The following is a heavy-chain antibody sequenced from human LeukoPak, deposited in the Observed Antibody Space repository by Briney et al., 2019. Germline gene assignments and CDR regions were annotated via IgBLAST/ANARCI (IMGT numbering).Heavy chain of an antibody. Sequence: GGSLRLSCAASGFTLSSYSMNWVRQAPGKGLEWVSSISSSSSYIYYADSVKGRFTISRDNAKNSLYLQMNSLRAEDTAVYYCARDVIVRGVIITPIDYWGQGTLVTVSS. J-gene: IGHJ4*02. D-gene: IGHD3-10*01. V-gene: IGHV3-21*01. CDR2: ISSSSSYI. CDR1: GFTLSSYS. CDR3: ARDVIVRGVIITPIDY.